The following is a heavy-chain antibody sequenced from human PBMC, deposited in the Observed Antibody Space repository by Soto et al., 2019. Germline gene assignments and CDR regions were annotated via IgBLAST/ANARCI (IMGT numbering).Heavy chain of an antibody. CDR1: GGSISSGGKY. CDR3: AREPSI. Sequence: QVQLQESGPGLVKPSQTLSLTCAVSGGSISSGGKYWSSIRQHPGKALEWIGYIYYSVRTDNNPSLKSRVTIAVDTSKNQFSLKLSSVTAADTAVYYCAREPSIWGQGTLVTVSS. V-gene: IGHV4-31*11. CDR2: IYYSVRT. J-gene: IGHJ4*02.